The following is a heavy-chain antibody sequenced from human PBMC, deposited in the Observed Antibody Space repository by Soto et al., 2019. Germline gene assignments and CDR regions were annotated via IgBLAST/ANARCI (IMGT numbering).Heavy chain of an antibody. CDR2: IDPSDSYT. D-gene: IGHD3-3*01. Sequence: PGESLKISCKGSGYSFTSYWISWVRQMPGKGLEWMGRIDPSDSYTNYSPSCQGHVTISADKSISTAYLQWSSLKASDTAMYYCATRSYYDFWSGQKRAYYYYYGMDVWGQGTTVTVSS. CDR1: GYSFTSYW. J-gene: IGHJ6*02. V-gene: IGHV5-10-1*01. CDR3: ATRSYYDFWSGQKRAYYYYYGMDV.